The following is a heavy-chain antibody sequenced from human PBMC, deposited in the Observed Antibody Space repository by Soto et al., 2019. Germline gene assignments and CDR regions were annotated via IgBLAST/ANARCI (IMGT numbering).Heavy chain of an antibody. CDR1: GGTFSTYP. J-gene: IGHJ5*02. V-gene: IGHV1-69*01. CDR3: ARGASYSTGWYIWFDP. Sequence: QLQLLQSGAEVKKPGSSVKFSCKASGGTFSTYPINWVRQAPGQGLEYMGGIIPKFGTTNYAQKFRGTVTITEDESTSTAYMELNNLRSEDTAVYYCARGASYSTGWYIWFDPWGQGTLVTVSS. CDR2: IIPKFGTT. D-gene: IGHD6-19*01.